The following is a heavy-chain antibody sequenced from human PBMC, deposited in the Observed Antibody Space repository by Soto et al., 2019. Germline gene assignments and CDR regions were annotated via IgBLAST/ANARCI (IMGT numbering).Heavy chain of an antibody. J-gene: IGHJ4*02. Sequence: QVQLVQSGAEVREPGASVKVSCKASGYSFTSLDINWVRQTAGQGLEWMGWMQPSTGRTGYAQKFQGRVTMTSDTSINTAYIELTTRTSDDTAFYYCARGVSAGVDYWGQRTLVTVSS. CDR2: MQPSTGRT. CDR1: GYSFTSLD. V-gene: IGHV1-8*01. D-gene: IGHD1-26*01. CDR3: ARGVSAGVDY.